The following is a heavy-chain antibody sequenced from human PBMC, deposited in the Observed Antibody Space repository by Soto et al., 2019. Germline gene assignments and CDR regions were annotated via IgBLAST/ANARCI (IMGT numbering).Heavy chain of an antibody. J-gene: IGHJ4*02. CDR3: AKDPRNYDSSGYPASY. Sequence: GESLKISCAASGFTFISYGMHWVRQAPGKGLEWVAVISYDGSNKYYADSVKGRFTISRDNSKNTLYLQMNSLRAEDTAVYYCAKDPRNYDSSGYPASYWGQGTLVTVSS. V-gene: IGHV3-30*18. CDR1: GFTFISYG. D-gene: IGHD3-22*01. CDR2: ISYDGSNK.